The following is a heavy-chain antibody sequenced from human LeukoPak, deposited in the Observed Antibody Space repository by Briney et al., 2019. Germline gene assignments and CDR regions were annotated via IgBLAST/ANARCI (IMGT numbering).Heavy chain of an antibody. V-gene: IGHV4-4*07. CDR1: GGSISSYY. D-gene: IGHD3-10*01. J-gene: IGHJ6*02. Sequence: PSETLSLTCTVSGGSISSYYWSWIRQPAGKGLEWIGRIYISGSTNYNPSLKSRVTMSVDTSKNQFSLKLSSVTAADTAVYYCARDKKVRGYDGMDVWGQGTTVTVSS. CDR2: IYISGST. CDR3: ARDKKVRGYDGMDV.